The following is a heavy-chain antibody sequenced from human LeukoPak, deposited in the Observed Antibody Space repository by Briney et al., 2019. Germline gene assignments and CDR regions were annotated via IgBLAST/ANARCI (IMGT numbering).Heavy chain of an antibody. J-gene: IGHJ4*02. V-gene: IGHV4-39*01. Sequence: SETPSLTCTVSGGSISSSSYYWGWIRQPPGKGLEWIGSIYYSGSTYYNPSLKSRVTISVDTSKNQFSLKLSSVTAADTAVYYCARHAGSSGWAPRYYFDYWGQGTLVTVSS. CDR1: GGSISSSSYY. D-gene: IGHD6-19*01. CDR2: IYYSGST. CDR3: ARHAGSSGWAPRYYFDY.